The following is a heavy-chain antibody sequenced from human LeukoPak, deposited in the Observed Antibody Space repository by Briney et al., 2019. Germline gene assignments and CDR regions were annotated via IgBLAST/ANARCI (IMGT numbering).Heavy chain of an antibody. CDR2: INHSGST. D-gene: IGHD3-10*01. V-gene: IGHV4-34*01. CDR3: ARGSSGSYYFRYYYYYYMDV. Sequence: SETLSLTCAVYGGSFSGYYWSWIRQPPGKGLEWIGEINHSGSTNYNPSLKSRVTISVDTSKNQFSLELSSVTAADTAVYYCARGSSGSYYFRYYYYYYMDVWGKGTTVTISS. CDR1: GGSFSGYY. J-gene: IGHJ6*03.